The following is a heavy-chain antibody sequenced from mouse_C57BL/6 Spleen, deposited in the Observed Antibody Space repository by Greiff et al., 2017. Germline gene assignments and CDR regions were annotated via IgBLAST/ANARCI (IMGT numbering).Heavy chain of an antibody. V-gene: IGHV2-2*01. D-gene: IGHD4-1*02. CDR1: GFSLTSYG. CDR2: IWSGGST. Sequence: VKLVESGPGLVQPSQSLSITCTASGFSLTSYGVHWVRQSPGKGLEWLGVIWSGGSTDYNAAFISRLGISKDNSKSQVFFKMNSLQADDTAIYYCASPLNWDWFAYWGQGTLVTVSA. CDR3: ASPLNWDWFAY. J-gene: IGHJ3*01.